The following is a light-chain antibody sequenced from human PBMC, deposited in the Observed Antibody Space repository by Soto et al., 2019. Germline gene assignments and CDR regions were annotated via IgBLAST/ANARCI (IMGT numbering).Light chain of an antibody. Sequence: DIQMTQSPSSLSASVGDRVTITCRASQSISSYLNWYQQKPGKVPKLLIFSASTLQSGVPPRFSGSGSGTDFTLTISSLQPEDVATYDCRKYNSAPWTFGQGTKGDIK. CDR3: RKYNSAPWT. V-gene: IGKV1-27*01. CDR2: SAS. CDR1: QSISSY. J-gene: IGKJ1*01.